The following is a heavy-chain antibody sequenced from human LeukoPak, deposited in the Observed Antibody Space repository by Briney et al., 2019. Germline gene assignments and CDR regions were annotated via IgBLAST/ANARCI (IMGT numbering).Heavy chain of an antibody. D-gene: IGHD3-22*01. CDR3: VRPSRGYRGPFDI. CDR2: IYPGNSDT. Sequence: GESLKISCRGAGYSFTTFWIAWGRQIPGKGLEGRGIIYPGNSDTRYNPSFQGQVTISADKSIRTAYLQWSSLKASDIAMYYCVRPSRGYRGPFDIWGQGTMVTVSS. J-gene: IGHJ3*02. V-gene: IGHV5-51*01. CDR1: GYSFTTFW.